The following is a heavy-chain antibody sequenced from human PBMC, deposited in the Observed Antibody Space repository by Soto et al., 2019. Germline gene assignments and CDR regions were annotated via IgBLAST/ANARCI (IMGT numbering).Heavy chain of an antibody. CDR2: IKPNSGGT. J-gene: IGHJ4*02. CDR3: ARAFEGSTSCYQY. D-gene: IGHD2-2*01. CDR1: GYTFTGYY. V-gene: IGHV1-2*04. Sequence: QVQLVQSGAEVKKPGASVKVSCKASGYTFTGYYMHWVRQAPGQGLEWMGWIKPNSGGTNYAQKFQGWVTMTMDTSISTAYMELSRLRSDDTAVYYGARAFEGSTSCYQYWGQGTLVTVSS.